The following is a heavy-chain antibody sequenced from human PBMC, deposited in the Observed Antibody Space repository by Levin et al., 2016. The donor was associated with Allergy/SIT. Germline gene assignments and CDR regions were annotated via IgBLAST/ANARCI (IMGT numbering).Heavy chain of an antibody. CDR3: ARGTLRTDCSSTSCYFDF. D-gene: IGHD2-2*01. V-gene: IGHV1-8*01. Sequence: VRQMPGKGLEWMGWMNPNSGNTGYAQKFQGRVTMTRNTSISTAYMELSSLRSEDTAIYYCARGTLRTDCSSTSCYFDFWGQGTLVTVSS. J-gene: IGHJ4*02. CDR2: MNPNSGNT.